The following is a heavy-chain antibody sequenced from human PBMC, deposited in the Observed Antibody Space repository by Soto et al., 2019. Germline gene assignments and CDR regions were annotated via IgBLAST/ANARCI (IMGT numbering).Heavy chain of an antibody. V-gene: IGHV5-10-1*01. CDR2: IDPSDSYT. CDR3: ATHEMEELGVY. J-gene: IGHJ4*02. Sequence: EVQLVQSGAEVKKPGESLRISCTGSGYSFTSYWITWVRQMPGKGLEWMGRIDPSDSYTSYSPSFQGHVTISADKSISTAHLQWSSLKASDTAMSYCATHEMEELGVYWGQGTLVTVSS. CDR1: GYSFTSYW. D-gene: IGHD1-26*01.